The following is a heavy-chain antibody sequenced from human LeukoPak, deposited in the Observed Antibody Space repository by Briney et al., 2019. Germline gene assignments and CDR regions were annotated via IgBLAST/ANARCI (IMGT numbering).Heavy chain of an antibody. CDR3: AKILDTMIVVVINGMYSEDY. V-gene: IGHV3-21*04. Sequence: GGSLRLSCAASGFTFSSYSMNWVRQAPGKGLEWVSSISSSSSYIYYADSVKGRFTISRDNAKNSLYLQMNSLRAEDTAVYYCAKILDTMIVVVINGMYSEDYWGQGTLVTVSS. CDR1: GFTFSSYS. J-gene: IGHJ4*02. D-gene: IGHD3-22*01. CDR2: ISSSSSYI.